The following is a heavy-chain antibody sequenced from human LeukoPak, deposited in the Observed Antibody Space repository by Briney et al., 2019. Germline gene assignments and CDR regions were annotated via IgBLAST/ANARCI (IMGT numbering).Heavy chain of an antibody. Sequence: PSETLSLTCTVSGGSISSYYWSWIRQPAGKGLEWIGRIYTSGSTNYNPSLKSRVTMSVDTSKNQFSLKLSSVTAADTAMYYCARHGGDSSSWYLSWRRASVYNWFDPWGQGTLVTVSS. CDR2: IYTSGST. CDR3: ARHGGDSSSWYLSWRRASVYNWFDP. J-gene: IGHJ5*02. CDR1: GGSISSYY. D-gene: IGHD6-13*01. V-gene: IGHV4-4*07.